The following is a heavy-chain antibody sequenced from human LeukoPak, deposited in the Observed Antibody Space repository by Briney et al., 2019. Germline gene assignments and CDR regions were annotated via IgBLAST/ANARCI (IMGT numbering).Heavy chain of an antibody. CDR1: GDSFSSNSAA. D-gene: IGHD1-1*01. V-gene: IGHV6-1*01. Sequence: SQTLSLTCAISGDSFSSNSAAWNWIRQSPSRGLEWLGRTYYRSKLYNDYAVSVKSLITINPDTSKNQFSLQLNSVTPEDTAVYYCARDQQREGGFDYWGQGTLVTVSS. CDR3: ARDQQREGGFDY. CDR2: TYYRSKLYN. J-gene: IGHJ4*02.